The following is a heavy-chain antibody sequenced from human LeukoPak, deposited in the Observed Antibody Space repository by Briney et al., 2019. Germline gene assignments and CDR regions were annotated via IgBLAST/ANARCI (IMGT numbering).Heavy chain of an antibody. Sequence: ASVKVSCKASGYTFTSYYMHWVRQAPGQGLEGMGIINPSGGSTSYAQKFQGRVTMTRDTSTSTVYMELSSLRSEDTAVYYCARAYGDRDAFDIWGQGTMVTVSS. CDR2: INPSGGST. CDR1: GYTFTSYY. CDR3: ARAYGDRDAFDI. J-gene: IGHJ3*02. D-gene: IGHD4-17*01. V-gene: IGHV1-46*01.